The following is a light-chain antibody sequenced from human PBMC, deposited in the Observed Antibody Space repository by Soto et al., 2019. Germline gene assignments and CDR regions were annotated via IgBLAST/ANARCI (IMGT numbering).Light chain of an antibody. V-gene: IGKV3-20*01. CDR1: QSVSSSY. J-gene: IGKJ4*01. Sequence: ETVFTQSPCTLSLSPGERATLYCRASQSVSSSYLAWYQQKPGQAPRLLIYGASSRATGIPDRFSGSGSGTDFTLTISRLEPEDFAVYYCQQYGSSPALTFGGGTKVDIK. CDR2: GAS. CDR3: QQYGSSPALT.